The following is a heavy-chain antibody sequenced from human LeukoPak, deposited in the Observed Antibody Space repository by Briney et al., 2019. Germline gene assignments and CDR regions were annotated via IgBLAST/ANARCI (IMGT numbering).Heavy chain of an antibody. CDR1: GYTFTSYD. Sequence: GASVKVSCKASGYTFTSYDINWVRQATGQGLEWMGWMNPNSGNTGYAQKFQGRVTITRNTSISTAYMELSSLRSEDTAVYYCATTTKSAQEQWLDAFDIWGQGTMVTVSS. J-gene: IGHJ3*02. D-gene: IGHD6-19*01. CDR3: ATTTKSAQEQWLDAFDI. V-gene: IGHV1-8*03. CDR2: MNPNSGNT.